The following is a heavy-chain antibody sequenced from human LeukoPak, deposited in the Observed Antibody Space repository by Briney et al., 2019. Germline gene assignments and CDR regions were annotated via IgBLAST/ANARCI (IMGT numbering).Heavy chain of an antibody. V-gene: IGHV4-59*12. CDR1: GGSISSYY. CDR2: IYYSGST. D-gene: IGHD3-10*02. CDR3: ARATTLFEFTHYYYYMDV. Sequence: SETLSLTCTVSGGSISSYYWSWIRQPPGKGLEWIGYIYYSGSTNYNPSLKSRVTISVDTSKSQFSLKLRSVTPEDTAVYYCARATTLFEFTHYYYYMDVWGKGTTVTVSS. J-gene: IGHJ6*03.